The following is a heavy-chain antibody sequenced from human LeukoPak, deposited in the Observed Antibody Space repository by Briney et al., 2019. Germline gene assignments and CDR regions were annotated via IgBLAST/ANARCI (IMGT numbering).Heavy chain of an antibody. D-gene: IGHD5-18*01. CDR1: GFTFSNFD. V-gene: IGHV3-33*01. CDR2: IWYDGSNT. Sequence: GGYLRLSCAASGFTFSNFDMHWVRQAPGKGLEWEAVIWYDGSNTYHADSVKGRFTISRDNSKNTLYLQMNSLRAEDTAVYYCARNSKAKTNYGYGYSDDYWGQGTLVTVSS. CDR3: ARNSKAKTNYGYGYSDDY. J-gene: IGHJ4*02.